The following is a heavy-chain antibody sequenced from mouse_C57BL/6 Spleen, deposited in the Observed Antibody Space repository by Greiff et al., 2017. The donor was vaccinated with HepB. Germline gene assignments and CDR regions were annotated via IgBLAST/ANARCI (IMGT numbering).Heavy chain of an antibody. CDR3: AGGGAYYGSGGGYFDV. D-gene: IGHD1-1*01. CDR1: GYTFTSYW. V-gene: IGHV1-61*01. J-gene: IGHJ1*03. Sequence: QVQLQQPGAELVRPGSSVKLSCKASGYTFTSYWMDWVKQRPGQGLEWIGNIYPSDSETHYNQKFKDKATLTVDKSSSTAYMQLSSLTSEDSAVYYCAGGGAYYGSGGGYFDVWGTGTTVTVSS. CDR2: IYPSDSET.